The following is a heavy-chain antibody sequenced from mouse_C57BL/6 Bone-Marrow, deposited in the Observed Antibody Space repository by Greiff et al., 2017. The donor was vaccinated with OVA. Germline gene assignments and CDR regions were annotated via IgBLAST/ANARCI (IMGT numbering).Heavy chain of an antibody. J-gene: IGHJ4*01. CDR1: GYTFTDYY. CDR3: ARSTMDY. V-gene: IGHV1-76*01. Sequence: QVHVKQSGAELVRPGASVKLSCKASGYTFTDYYINWVKQRPGQGLEWIARIYPGDGDTNYNGKFKGKATLTADKSSSTAYMQLSSLTSEDSAVYFCARSTMDYWGQGTSVTVSS. CDR2: IYPGDGDT. D-gene: IGHD2-14*01.